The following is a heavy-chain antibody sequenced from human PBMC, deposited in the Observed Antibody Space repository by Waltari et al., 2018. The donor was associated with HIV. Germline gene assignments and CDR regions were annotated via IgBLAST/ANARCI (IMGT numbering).Heavy chain of an antibody. D-gene: IGHD3-22*01. CDR1: GGSIKSSSYY. Sequence: QLQLQEAGPGLVQPSETLSLTCTVSGGSIKSSSYYWGWIRQPPGEGLEWIGTMFYSGTSYFNPSLKSRVTISVDTSRNQFSLKLISLTAADTAVYYCATGMFTSGYYYAPFDYWSQGNLVTVSS. CDR3: ATGMFTSGYYYAPFDY. V-gene: IGHV4-39*01. CDR2: MFYSGTS. J-gene: IGHJ4*02.